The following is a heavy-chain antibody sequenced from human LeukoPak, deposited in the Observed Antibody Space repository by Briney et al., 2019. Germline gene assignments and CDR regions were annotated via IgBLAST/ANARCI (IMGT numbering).Heavy chain of an antibody. Sequence: SETLSLTCSVSDYSISSGYYWGWIRQPPGKGLEWIGAIYHSGSTLYNPSLRSRVTISVDTSKNQFSLKLSSVTAADTAVYYCARGAVGATTLRGNEYYFDYWGQGTLVTVSS. J-gene: IGHJ4*02. CDR1: DYSISSGYY. CDR3: ARGAVGATTLRGNEYYFDY. CDR2: IYHSGST. V-gene: IGHV4-38-2*02. D-gene: IGHD1-26*01.